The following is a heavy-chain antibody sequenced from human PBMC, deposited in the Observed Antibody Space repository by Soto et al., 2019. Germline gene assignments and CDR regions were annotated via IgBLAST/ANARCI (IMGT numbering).Heavy chain of an antibody. CDR1: GLTFSTYS. V-gene: IGHV3-48*01. Sequence: ESGGGLVQPGGSLRLSCAASGLTFSTYSMNWVRQAPGKGLQWISYISSSSNTIYYPDSVKGRFTISRDNAKNSLYLQMNSLRAEDTAVYYCALRAGPLGGQGTLVTVSS. J-gene: IGHJ4*02. CDR3: ALRAGPL. CDR2: ISSSSNTI. D-gene: IGHD6-13*01.